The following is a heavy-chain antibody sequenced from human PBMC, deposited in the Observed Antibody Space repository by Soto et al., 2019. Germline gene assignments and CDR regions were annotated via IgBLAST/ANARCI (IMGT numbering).Heavy chain of an antibody. CDR3: ARDGHCSGGSCYGRDAFDI. J-gene: IGHJ3*02. CDR1: GYTFTGYY. Sequence: GASVKVSCKASGYTFTGYYMHWVRQAPGQGLEWMGWINPNSGGTNYAQKFQGRVTMTRDTSISTAYMELSRLRSDDTAVYYCARDGHCSGGSCYGRDAFDIWGKGTMVNVPS. CDR2: INPNSGGT. V-gene: IGHV1-2*02. D-gene: IGHD2-15*01.